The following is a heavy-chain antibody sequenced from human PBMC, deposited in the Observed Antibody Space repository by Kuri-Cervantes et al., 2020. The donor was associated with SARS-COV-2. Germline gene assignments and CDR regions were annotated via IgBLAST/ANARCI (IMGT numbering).Heavy chain of an antibody. CDR1: GFTFSDYY. D-gene: IGHD1-20*01. V-gene: IGHV3-11*05. J-gene: IGHJ6*03. CDR3: ARVTGSLWGDYYYMDV. CDR2: ISSSSSYT. Sequence: GESLKISCAASGFTFSDYYMGWIRQAPGKGLEWVSYISSSSSYTNYADSVKGRFTISRDNAKNSLYLQMNSLRAEDTAVYYCARVTGSLWGDYYYMDVWGKGTTVTVSS.